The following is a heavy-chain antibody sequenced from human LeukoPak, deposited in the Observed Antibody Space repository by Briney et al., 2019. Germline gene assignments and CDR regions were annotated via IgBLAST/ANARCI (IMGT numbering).Heavy chain of an antibody. CDR1: GYSFTSYW. Sequence: GESLKISCKGSGYSFTSYWISWVRQMPGKGLEWMGRIEPSDSYTNYSPSFQGHVTISADKSITTAYLQWSSLKASDTAMYYCASGQGVGVYFDYWGQGTLVTVSS. V-gene: IGHV5-10-1*01. J-gene: IGHJ4*02. CDR3: ASGQGVGVYFDY. D-gene: IGHD2-15*01. CDR2: IEPSDSYT.